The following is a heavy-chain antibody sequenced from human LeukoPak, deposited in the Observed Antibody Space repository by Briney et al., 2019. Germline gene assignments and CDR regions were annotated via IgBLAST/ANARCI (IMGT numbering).Heavy chain of an antibody. Sequence: SETLSLTCTVSGGSISSTNCYWGWIRQPPGKGLEWIGSIYYIGSTYYNLSLKSRVTISVDTSKNQFSLKLSSVTAADTAVYYCARHASESYYKGFDPWGQGTLVTVSS. J-gene: IGHJ5*02. D-gene: IGHD3-10*01. CDR2: IYYIGST. V-gene: IGHV4-39*01. CDR3: ARHASESYYKGFDP. CDR1: GGSISSTNCY.